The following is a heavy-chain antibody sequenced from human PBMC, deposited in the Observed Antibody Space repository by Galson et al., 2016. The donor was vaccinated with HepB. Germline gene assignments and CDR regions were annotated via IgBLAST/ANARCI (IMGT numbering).Heavy chain of an antibody. CDR3: ARDMAGYNWIDL. CDR1: GFNFNTYD. Sequence: SLRLSCAASGFNFNTYDMKWVRQAPGKGLEWVSYISRTNRYIYYADSVRGRFTISRDNAKNSLFLQLNSLRAADTAIYYCARDMAGYNWIDLWGLGTLVTVSS. V-gene: IGHV3-21*01. J-gene: IGHJ5*02. D-gene: IGHD6-19*01. CDR2: ISRTNRYI.